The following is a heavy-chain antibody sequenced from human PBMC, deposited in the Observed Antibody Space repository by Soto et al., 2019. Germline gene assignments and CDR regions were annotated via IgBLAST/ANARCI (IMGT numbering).Heavy chain of an antibody. D-gene: IGHD1-1*01. CDR2: IIPMFGIG. CDR3: PISNGENDIDAMDV. CDR1: GGSFSKYG. J-gene: IGHJ6*02. V-gene: IGHV1-69*01. Sequence: QVQLVQSGAEVKMPGSSVRVSCKASGGSFSKYGISWVRQAPGQGLAWMGGIIPMFGIGNYAEKFLGKVTITADESTGPSHMEQSTLRSEDTAVGFCPISNGENDIDAMDVWCQGNTVSAPS.